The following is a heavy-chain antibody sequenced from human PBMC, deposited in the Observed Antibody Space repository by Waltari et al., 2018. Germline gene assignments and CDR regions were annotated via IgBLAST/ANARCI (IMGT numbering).Heavy chain of an antibody. J-gene: IGHJ4*02. V-gene: IGHV4-38-2*01. Sequence: QVQLQESGPGLVKPSETLSLTCAVSGYSISSGYSWGWVRQPPGKGLEWIGSIYHSGSTYYNPSLKSRVTISVDTSKNQFSLKLSSVTAADTAVYYCARVKAVAAPDYWGQGTLVTVSS. CDR3: ARVKAVAAPDY. D-gene: IGHD6-19*01. CDR2: IYHSGST. CDR1: GYSISSGYS.